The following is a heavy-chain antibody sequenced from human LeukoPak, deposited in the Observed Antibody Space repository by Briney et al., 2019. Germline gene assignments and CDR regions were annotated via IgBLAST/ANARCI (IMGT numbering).Heavy chain of an antibody. Sequence: PGGSLRLSCAASGFTFSSYSMNWVRQAPGKGLEWVSSISSSSSYIYYADSVKGRFTISRDNAKNSLYLQMDSLRAEDTAVYYCARATGMSGSYTDFDYWGQGTLVTVSS. V-gene: IGHV3-21*01. CDR3: ARATGMSGSYTDFDY. CDR2: ISSSSSYI. CDR1: GFTFSSYS. J-gene: IGHJ4*02. D-gene: IGHD1-26*01.